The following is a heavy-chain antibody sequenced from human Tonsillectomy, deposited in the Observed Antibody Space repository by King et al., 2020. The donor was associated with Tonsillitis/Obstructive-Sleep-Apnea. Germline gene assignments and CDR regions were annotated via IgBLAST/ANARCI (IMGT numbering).Heavy chain of an antibody. V-gene: IGHV5-51*01. CDR2: IYPGDSDT. D-gene: IGHD3-16*02. Sequence: QLVQSGAEVKKSGESLKISCKASGYSFTNLWIGWVRQMPGKGLEWMGIIYPGDSDTRYSPSFQGQVTISADKSISTAYLQWSSLKASDTAMYYCTRQDERSGNWGTYRYAFDPWGEGTLVSVSS. J-gene: IGHJ5*02. CDR3: TRQDERSGNWGTYRYAFDP. CDR1: GYSFTNLW.